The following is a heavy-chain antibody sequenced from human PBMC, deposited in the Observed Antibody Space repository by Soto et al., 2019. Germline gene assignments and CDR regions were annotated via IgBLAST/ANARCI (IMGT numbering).Heavy chain of an antibody. D-gene: IGHD2-15*01. CDR2: ISGSGGQT. CDR3: AKDRLPDIRAGAGY. CDR1: GFTFTSYG. Sequence: PGGSLRLSCAASGFTFTSYGMSWYRQSPGKGLEWVSDISGSGGQTRYADSVKGRFAISRDNSKSTLFLEMSSLRAEDTAVYYCAKDRLPDIRAGAGYWGKGTLVTVSS. J-gene: IGHJ4*02. V-gene: IGHV3-23*01.